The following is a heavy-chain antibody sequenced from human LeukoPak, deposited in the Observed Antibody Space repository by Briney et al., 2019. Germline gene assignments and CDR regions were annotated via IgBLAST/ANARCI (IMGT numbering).Heavy chain of an antibody. D-gene: IGHD1/OR15-1a*01. Sequence: SETLSLTCTVYGGSISSYYWSWIRQPPGKGLEWIGYIYYSGSTNYNPSLKSRVTISVDTSKNQFSLKLTSVTAADTAVYYCERGTGGCYFDLWGRGTLVTVSS. CDR1: GGSISSYY. CDR3: ERGTGGCYFDL. V-gene: IGHV4-59*01. J-gene: IGHJ2*01. CDR2: IYYSGST.